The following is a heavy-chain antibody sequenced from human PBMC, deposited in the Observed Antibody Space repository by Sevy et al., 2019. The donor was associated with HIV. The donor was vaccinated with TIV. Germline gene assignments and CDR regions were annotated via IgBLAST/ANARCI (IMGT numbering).Heavy chain of an antibody. CDR1: GFAFDTYW. V-gene: IGHV3-7*01. CDR2: IRQDGNEI. CDR3: ARRYFDL. J-gene: IGHJ4*02. Sequence: GGSLRLSCAASGFAFDTYWMQWVSQAPGKGLEWVANIRQDGNEIYYADSVKGRFTISRDNAKESLYLQMTNLRVEDTAFYYCARRYFDLWGQGILVTVSS.